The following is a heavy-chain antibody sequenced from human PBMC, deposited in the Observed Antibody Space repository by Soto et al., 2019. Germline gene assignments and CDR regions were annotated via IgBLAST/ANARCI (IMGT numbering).Heavy chain of an antibody. CDR3: ARPYGGKIGDALDL. Sequence: EVQLLESGGGLVQHGGSLRLSCADSGFTLRIYAMSWVRHVPGKGLEWGSTISDSADSAYYADSVKGRFTISRDNSKNTLYLQMNSRRAEDTAVYYCARPYGGKIGDALDLGGQGTTVTVSS. V-gene: IGHV3-23*01. CDR1: GFTLRIYA. D-gene: IGHD2-15*01. CDR2: ISDSADSA. J-gene: IGHJ3*01.